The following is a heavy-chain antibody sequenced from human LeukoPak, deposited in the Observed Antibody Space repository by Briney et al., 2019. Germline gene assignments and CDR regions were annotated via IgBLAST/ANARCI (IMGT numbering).Heavy chain of an antibody. D-gene: IGHD6-19*01. Sequence: SETLSLTCTVSGYSISNGYYWDWIRQPPGRGLEWIGNIYRSGSTSYNPSLKSRVTISVDTSKNQFYLKVNSVTAADTAVYYCARRHSSGWFYYWGQGTLVTVSS. CDR1: GYSISNGYY. V-gene: IGHV4-38-2*02. J-gene: IGHJ4*02. CDR2: IYRSGST. CDR3: ARRHSSGWFYY.